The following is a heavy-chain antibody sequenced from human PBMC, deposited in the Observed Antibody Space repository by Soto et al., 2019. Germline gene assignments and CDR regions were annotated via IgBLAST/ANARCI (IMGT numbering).Heavy chain of an antibody. CDR3: AINHPANGYSYGYRTSYYYGMDV. CDR2: INPNSGGT. Sequence: SVKVSCKASGYTFTGYYMHWVRQAPGQGLEWMGWINPNSGGTNYAQKFQGRVTMTRDTSISTAYMELSRLRSDDTAVYYCAINHPANGYSYGYRTSYYYGMDVWGQGTTVTVSS. D-gene: IGHD5-18*01. J-gene: IGHJ6*02. V-gene: IGHV1-2*02. CDR1: GYTFTGYY.